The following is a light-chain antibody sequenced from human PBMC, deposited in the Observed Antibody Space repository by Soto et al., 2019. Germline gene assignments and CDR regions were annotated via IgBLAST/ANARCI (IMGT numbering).Light chain of an antibody. CDR2: GAS. J-gene: IGKJ2*01. V-gene: IGKV3-15*01. CDR1: QSVSSN. CDR3: QQYNNWPPYT. Sequence: EIVMTQSPATLSVSPGERANLSCRASQSVSSNLAWYQQKPGQAPRLLIYGASTRATGIPARFSGSGSGTEFTLTISSLQSEDFAVYYWQQYNNWPPYTFGQGTKLEIK.